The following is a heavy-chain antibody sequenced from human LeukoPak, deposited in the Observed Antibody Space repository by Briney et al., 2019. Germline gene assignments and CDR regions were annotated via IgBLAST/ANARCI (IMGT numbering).Heavy chain of an antibody. Sequence: SETLSLTCTVSGGSISSYYWSWIRQPPGKGLEWIGEINHSGSTNYNPSLKSRVTISVDTSKNQFSLKLSSVTAADTAVYYCATHAYTVTSNWFDPWGQGTLVTVSS. CDR2: INHSGST. J-gene: IGHJ5*02. V-gene: IGHV4-34*01. D-gene: IGHD3-16*01. CDR3: ATHAYTVTSNWFDP. CDR1: GGSISSYY.